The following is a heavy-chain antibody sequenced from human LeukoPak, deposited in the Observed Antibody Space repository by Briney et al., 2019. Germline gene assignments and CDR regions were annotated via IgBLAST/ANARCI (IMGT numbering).Heavy chain of an antibody. D-gene: IGHD4-17*01. CDR2: ITSYGHT. J-gene: IGHJ4*02. V-gene: IGHV3-21*01. CDR3: ARADYGDYGVDY. CDR1: GFAFSSPN. Sequence: PGGSLRLSCAASGFAFSSPNLNWFRQVPGKGLEWVSSITSYGHTYYPDSLQGRFSISRDNAKNSLYLQMISLRAEDTAIYYCARADYGDYGVDYWGQGTLVTVSS.